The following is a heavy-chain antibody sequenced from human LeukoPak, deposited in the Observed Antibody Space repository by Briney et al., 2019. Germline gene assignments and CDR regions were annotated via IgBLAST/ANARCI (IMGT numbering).Heavy chain of an antibody. V-gene: IGHV1-69*13. Sequence: GASVKVSCKASGGTFSSYAISWVRQAPGQGLEWMGGIIPIFGTANYAQKFQGRVTITADESTSTAYMELSSLRSEDTAVYYCAKYIVATNSNLVAATRRYFDYWGQGTLVTVSS. CDR3: AKYIVATNSNLVAATRRYFDY. D-gene: IGHD2-15*01. CDR2: IIPIFGTA. CDR1: GGTFSSYA. J-gene: IGHJ4*02.